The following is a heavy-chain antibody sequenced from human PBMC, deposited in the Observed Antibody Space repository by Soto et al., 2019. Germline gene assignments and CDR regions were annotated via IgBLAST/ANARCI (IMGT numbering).Heavy chain of an antibody. CDR1: GFPFRTYE. V-gene: IGHV3-48*03. D-gene: IGHD3-10*01. J-gene: IGHJ3*02. CDR2: ISDSGRTM. Sequence: EVQLVESGGGLVQPGGSLRLSCAASGFPFRTYEMNWVRQAPGKGLEWVSYISDSGRTMYYADSVKGRFTISRDNAKSSLYLQMNSLRAEDSAVSYCARDKSERYYGSGRHDAFDIWGQGTMVTVSS. CDR3: ARDKSERYYGSGRHDAFDI.